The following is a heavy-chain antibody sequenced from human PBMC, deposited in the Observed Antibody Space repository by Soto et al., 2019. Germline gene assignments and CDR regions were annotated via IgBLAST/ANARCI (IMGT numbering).Heavy chain of an antibody. V-gene: IGHV3-23*01. CDR3: AKDRWDYYGSGSSDHQDY. J-gene: IGHJ4*02. Sequence: GGSLRLSCAASGFTFSSYAMSWVRQAPGKGLEWVSAINGSGGSTYYADSVKGRFTISRENSKNTLYLQMNSLRAEDTAVYYCAKDRWDYYGSGSSDHQDYWGQGTLVTVSS. D-gene: IGHD3-10*01. CDR2: INGSGGST. CDR1: GFTFSSYA.